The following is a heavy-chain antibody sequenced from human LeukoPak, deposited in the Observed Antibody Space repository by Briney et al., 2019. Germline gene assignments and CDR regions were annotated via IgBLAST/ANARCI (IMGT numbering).Heavy chain of an antibody. CDR2: INTDGSST. CDR1: GFTFSSYW. V-gene: IGHV3-74*01. J-gene: IGHJ4*02. Sequence: PGGSLRLSCAASGFTFSSYWMHWVRQGPGKGLVWVSRINTDGSSTSYADSVKGRFTISRDNAKNTLYLQMSSLRAEDTAVYYCARVKYYGSGSYQRLFDYWGQGTLVTVSS. D-gene: IGHD3-10*01. CDR3: ARVKYYGSGSYQRLFDY.